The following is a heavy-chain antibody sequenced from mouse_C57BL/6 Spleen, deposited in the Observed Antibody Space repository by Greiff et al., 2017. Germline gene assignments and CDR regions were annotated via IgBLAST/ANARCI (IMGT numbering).Heavy chain of an antibody. CDR3: ARRLDYRGYFDV. CDR1: GFTFSSYT. D-gene: IGHD2-4*01. V-gene: IGHV5-9*01. CDR2: ISGGGGNT. Sequence: EVKLVESGGGLVKPGGSLKLSCAASGFTFSSYTMSWVRQTPEKRLEWVATISGGGGNTYYPDSVKGRFTISRDNAKNTLYLQMSSLRSEDTALYYCARRLDYRGYFDVWGTGTTVTVSS. J-gene: IGHJ1*03.